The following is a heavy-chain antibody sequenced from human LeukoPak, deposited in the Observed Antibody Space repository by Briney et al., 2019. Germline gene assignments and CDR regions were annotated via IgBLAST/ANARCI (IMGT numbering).Heavy chain of an antibody. V-gene: IGHV3-9*01. CDR1: GFTFDDYA. CDR2: ISWNSGSI. J-gene: IGHJ4*02. D-gene: IGHD3-10*01. CDR3: AKSSEGSYWDFDY. Sequence: GGSLRLSCAASGFTFDDYAMHWVRQAPGKGLEWVSGISWNSGSIGYADSVKGRFTISRDNAKNSLYLQMNSLRAEDTALYYCAKSSEGSYWDFDYWGQGTLVTVSS.